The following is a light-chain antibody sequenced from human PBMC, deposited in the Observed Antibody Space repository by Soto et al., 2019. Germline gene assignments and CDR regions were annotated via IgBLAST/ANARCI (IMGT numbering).Light chain of an antibody. CDR2: DVS. CDR1: SSDVGGYSY. J-gene: IGLJ1*01. V-gene: IGLV2-11*01. Sequence: QSVLTQPRSVSGSPGHSVTISCTGTSSDVGGYSYVSWYQQHPGKAPKLMISDVSKRPSGVHDRFSGSKFGNTASLTISGLQAEDEADYYCCSYAGAFTYVFGSGTKVTVL. CDR3: CSYAGAFTYV.